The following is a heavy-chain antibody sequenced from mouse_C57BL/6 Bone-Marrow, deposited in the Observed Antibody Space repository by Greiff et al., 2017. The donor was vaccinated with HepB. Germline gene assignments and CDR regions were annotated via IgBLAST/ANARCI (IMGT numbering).Heavy chain of an antibody. CDR1: GYTFTSYT. V-gene: IGHV1-4*01. D-gene: IGHD1-1*01. CDR2: INPSSGYT. CDR3: ARSLYYYYVDY. Sequence: VQLQQSGAELARPGASVKMSCKASGYTFTSYTMHWVKQRPGQGLEWIGYINPSSGYTKYNQKFKDKATLTADKSSSPAYMQLSSLTSEDSAVYYCARSLYYYYVDYWGQGTTLTVSS. J-gene: IGHJ2*01.